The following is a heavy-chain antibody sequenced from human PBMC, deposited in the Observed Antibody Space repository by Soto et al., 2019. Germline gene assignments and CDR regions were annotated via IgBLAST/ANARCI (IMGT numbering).Heavy chain of an antibody. CDR3: AREMHGDYASDY. CDR2: IWNDGSNE. J-gene: IGHJ4*02. CDR1: GFTFSTYV. Sequence: QVRLVESGGGVVQPGRSLRLSCAASGFTFSTYVMHWARRAPGKGLEWVAVIWNDGSNEKYADSVKGRFTIYRDNSKNTLYLQMNSLRAEDTAVYYCAREMHGDYASDYWGQGTLVTVSS. D-gene: IGHD4-17*01. V-gene: IGHV3-33*01.